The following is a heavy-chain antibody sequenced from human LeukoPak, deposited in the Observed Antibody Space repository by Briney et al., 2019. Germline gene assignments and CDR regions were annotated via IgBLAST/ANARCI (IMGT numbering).Heavy chain of an antibody. CDR1: GFTVSSNY. CDR2: IYSSGST. CDR3: ARSTHYYYDSSGYYHDY. J-gene: IGHJ4*02. Sequence: GGSLRLSCAASGFTVSSNYMSWVRQAPGKGLEWVSVIYSSGSTYYADSVKGRFTISRDNSKNTLYLQMNSLRAEDTAVYYCARSTHYYYDSSGYYHDYWGQGTLVTVSS. D-gene: IGHD3-22*01. V-gene: IGHV3-66*01.